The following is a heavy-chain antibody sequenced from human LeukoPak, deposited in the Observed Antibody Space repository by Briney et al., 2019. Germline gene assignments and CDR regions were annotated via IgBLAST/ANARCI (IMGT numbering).Heavy chain of an antibody. CDR1: GGTFSSYA. V-gene: IGHV1-69*05. D-gene: IGHD3-22*01. Sequence: SVKVSCKASGGTFSSYAISWVRQAPGQGLEWMGRIIPIFGTANYAQKFQGRVTITTDESTNTAYMELSNLKSEDTAVYYCGRANPHTPHYDSSGYIDYWGQGTLITISS. CDR3: GRANPHTPHYDSSGYIDY. CDR2: IIPIFGTA. J-gene: IGHJ4*02.